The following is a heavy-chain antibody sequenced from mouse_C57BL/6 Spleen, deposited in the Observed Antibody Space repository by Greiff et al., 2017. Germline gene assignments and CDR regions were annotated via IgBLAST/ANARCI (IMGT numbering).Heavy chain of an antibody. V-gene: IGHV1-81*01. CDR1: GYTFTSYG. Sequence: VQLQESGAELARPGASVKLSCKASGYTFTSYGISWVKQRTGQGLEWIGEIYPRSGNTYYNEKFKGKATLTADKSSSTAYMELRSLTSEDSAVYFCARGADYYGSSPWFAYWGQGTLVTVSA. CDR2: IYPRSGNT. CDR3: ARGADYYGSSPWFAY. J-gene: IGHJ3*01. D-gene: IGHD1-1*01.